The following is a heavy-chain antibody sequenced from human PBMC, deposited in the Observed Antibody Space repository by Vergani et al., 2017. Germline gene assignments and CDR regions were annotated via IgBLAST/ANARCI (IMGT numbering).Heavy chain of an antibody. J-gene: IGHJ6*03. CDR3: ARAPNHSGYYYMDV. V-gene: IGHV4-38-2*01. CDR1: GYSISSGYY. D-gene: IGHD1-26*01. CDR2: IYHSGST. Sequence: QVQLQESGPGLVKPSETLSLTCAVSGYSISSGYYWGWIRQPPGKGLEWIGYIYHSGSTYYNPSLKSRVTISVDRSKNQFSLKLSSVTAADTAVYYCARAPNHSGYYYMDVWGKGTTVTVSS.